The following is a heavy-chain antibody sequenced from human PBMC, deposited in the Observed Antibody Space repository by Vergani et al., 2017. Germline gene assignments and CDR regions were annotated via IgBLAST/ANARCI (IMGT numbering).Heavy chain of an antibody. D-gene: IGHD6-6*01. Sequence: QVQLVQSGAEVKKPGSSVKVSCKASGGTFSSYAISWVRQAPGQGLEWMGGIIPIFGTANYAQKFQGRVTITADESTSTAYMELSSLRSEDTAVYYCARDLISGIAGRPRYAFDIWGQGTMVTVSS. CDR3: ARDLISGIAGRPRYAFDI. J-gene: IGHJ3*02. CDR1: GGTFSSYA. V-gene: IGHV1-69*01. CDR2: IIPIFGTA.